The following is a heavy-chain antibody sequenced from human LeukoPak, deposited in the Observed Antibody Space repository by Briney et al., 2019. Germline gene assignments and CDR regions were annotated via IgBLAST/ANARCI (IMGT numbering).Heavy chain of an antibody. J-gene: IGHJ3*02. V-gene: IGHV3-48*03. D-gene: IGHD3-22*01. CDR1: GFTFSSYA. Sequence: GGSLRLSCAASGFTFSSYAANWVRQTPGKGLEWVSYISSSGSSIYYADSVKGRFTISRDNAKNSLCLQMNSLRAEDTAVYYCARQYYYDTSGYDAFDIWGQGTMVSVSS. CDR3: ARQYYYDTSGYDAFDI. CDR2: ISSSGSSI.